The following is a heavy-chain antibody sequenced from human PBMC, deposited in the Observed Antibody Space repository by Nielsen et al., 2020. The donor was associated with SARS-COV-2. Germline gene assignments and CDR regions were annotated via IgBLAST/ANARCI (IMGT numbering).Heavy chain of an antibody. J-gene: IGHJ4*02. V-gene: IGHV4-39*01. CDR3: ARITYYYDSSGYFPWHYFDY. D-gene: IGHD3-22*01. Sequence: SETLSLTCTVSGGSISSSSYYWGWIRQPPGKGLEWIGSIYYSGSTYYNPSLKSRVTISVDTSKNQFSLKLSSVTAADTAVYYCARITYYYDSSGYFPWHYFDYWGQGTLVTVSS. CDR2: IYYSGST. CDR1: GGSISSSSYY.